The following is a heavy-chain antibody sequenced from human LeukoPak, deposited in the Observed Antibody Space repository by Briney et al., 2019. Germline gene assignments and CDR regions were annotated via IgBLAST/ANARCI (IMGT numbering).Heavy chain of an antibody. CDR2: IGIESGNT. Sequence: GGSLRLACAASGFTFSDYSMNWVRQAPGKGLEWISYIGIESGNTNYADSVKGRLTISRDKAKNSLYLQMNSLRVEDTAVYYCARDYKYAFYNWGQGTLVTVSS. J-gene: IGHJ4*02. V-gene: IGHV3-48*01. CDR1: GFTFSDYS. CDR3: ARDYKYAFYN. D-gene: IGHD5-24*01.